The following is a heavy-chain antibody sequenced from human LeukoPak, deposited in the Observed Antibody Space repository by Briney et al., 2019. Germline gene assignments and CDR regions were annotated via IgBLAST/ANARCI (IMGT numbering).Heavy chain of an antibody. CDR2: ISGSGGST. CDR1: AFTFSSYA. D-gene: IGHD1-1*01. CDR3: AKVPQLYHYYGMDV. Sequence: PGGSLRLSCAASAFTFSSYAMSWVRQAPGKGLEWVSAISGSGGSTYYADSVKGRFTISRDNSKNTLYLQMNSLRAEDTAVYYCAKVPQLYHYYGMDVWGQGTTVTVSS. V-gene: IGHV3-23*01. J-gene: IGHJ6*02.